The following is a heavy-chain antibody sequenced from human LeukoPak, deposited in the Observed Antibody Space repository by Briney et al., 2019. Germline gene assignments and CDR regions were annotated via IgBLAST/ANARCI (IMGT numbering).Heavy chain of an antibody. Sequence: PGGSLRLSCAASGFTFGNYEMNWVRQAPGKGLQWITYISSSGSTTYYADSVNGRFIISRDNVKNSLYLQMSSLRAEDTAIYYCAGPTVQPGSFDSWGRGTMVAVSS. CDR2: ISSSGSTT. CDR3: AGPTVQPGSFDS. J-gene: IGHJ3*01. V-gene: IGHV3-48*03. CDR1: GFTFGNYE. D-gene: IGHD4-11*01.